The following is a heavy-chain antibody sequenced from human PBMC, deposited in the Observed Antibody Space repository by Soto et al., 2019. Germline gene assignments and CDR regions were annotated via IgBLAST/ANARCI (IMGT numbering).Heavy chain of an antibody. CDR1: GGSISRGDYN. V-gene: IGHV4-31*03. CDR2: IYYSGST. CDR3: ARDQYSGFQFPY. Sequence: TCTVSGGSISRGDYNWSWIRQHPGKGLEWIGYIYYSGSTYYNPSLKSRITISVDTSKNQFSLKLSSVTAADTAVYYCARDQYSGFQFPYWGQGTLVTVS. D-gene: IGHD5-12*01. J-gene: IGHJ4*02.